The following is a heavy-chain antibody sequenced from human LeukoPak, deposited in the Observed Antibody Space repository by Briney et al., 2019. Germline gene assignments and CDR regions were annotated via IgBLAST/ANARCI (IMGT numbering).Heavy chain of an antibody. J-gene: IGHJ4*02. CDR3: AGDQDSGWYE. V-gene: IGHV3-11*06. CDR1: GFTFSDYY. CDR2: ISSSSSYT. Sequence: PGGSLRLSCAASGFTFSDYYMSWIRQAPGKGLEWVSYISSSSSYTNYADSVKGRFTISRDNAKNSLYLQMNSLRAEDTAVYYWAGDQDSGWYEWGQGTLVTVSS. D-gene: IGHD6-19*01.